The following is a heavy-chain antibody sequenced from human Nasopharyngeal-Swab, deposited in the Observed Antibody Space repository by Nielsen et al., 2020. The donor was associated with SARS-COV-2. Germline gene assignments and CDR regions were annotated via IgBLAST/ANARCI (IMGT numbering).Heavy chain of an antibody. D-gene: IGHD2-2*01. CDR3: ARMAHCSSTSCYDY. CDR2: INTNTGNP. Sequence: ASVKVSCKASGYTFTSYAMNWVRQAPGQGLEWMGWINTNTGNPTYAQGFTGRFVFPLDTSVSTAYLQISSLKAEDTAVYYCARMAHCSSTSCYDYWGQGTLVTVSS. V-gene: IGHV7-4-1*02. J-gene: IGHJ4*02. CDR1: GYTFTSYA.